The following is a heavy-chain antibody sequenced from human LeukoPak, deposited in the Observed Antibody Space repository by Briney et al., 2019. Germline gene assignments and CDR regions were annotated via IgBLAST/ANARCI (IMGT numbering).Heavy chain of an antibody. Sequence: PSETLSLTCTVSGGSISSSSYYWAWIRQPPGKGLEWIGNIYYSGSTYYSPSLKGRVTISVDTSKNQFSLKLSSVTAADTAVYYCARVKEHWPHYYFDYWGRGTLVTVSS. CDR3: ARVKEHWPHYYFDY. D-gene: IGHD1-1*01. V-gene: IGHV4-39*07. CDR2: IYYSGST. J-gene: IGHJ4*02. CDR1: GGSISSSSYY.